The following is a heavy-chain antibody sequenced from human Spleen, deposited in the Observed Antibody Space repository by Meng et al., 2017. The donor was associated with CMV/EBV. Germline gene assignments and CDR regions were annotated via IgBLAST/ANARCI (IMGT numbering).Heavy chain of an antibody. J-gene: IGHJ2*01. Sequence: ASVKVSCKASGYTFTSYDINWVRQATGQGLEWMGWMNPNSGNTGYAQKFQGRVTMTRDTSISTAYMELSSLRSEDTAVYYCARGPILGAPGWFFDLWGRGTLVTVSS. D-gene: IGHD3-3*01. CDR3: ARGPILGAPGWFFDL. CDR1: GYTFTSYD. V-gene: IGHV1-8*01. CDR2: MNPNSGNT.